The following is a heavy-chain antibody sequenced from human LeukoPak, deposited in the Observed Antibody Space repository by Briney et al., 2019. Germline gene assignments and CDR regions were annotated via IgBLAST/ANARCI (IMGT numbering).Heavy chain of an antibody. D-gene: IGHD3-16*02. CDR2: IYHSGST. V-gene: IGHV4-38-2*01. CDR1: GYSISSGYY. CDR3: ARRMVNYVWGSYRYDAFDI. Sequence: SETLSLTXAVSGYSISSGYYWGWIRQPPGKGLEWIGSIYHSGSTYYNPSLKSRVTISVDTSKNQFSLKLSSVTAADTAVYYCARRMVNYVWGSYRYDAFDIWGQGTMVTVSS. J-gene: IGHJ3*02.